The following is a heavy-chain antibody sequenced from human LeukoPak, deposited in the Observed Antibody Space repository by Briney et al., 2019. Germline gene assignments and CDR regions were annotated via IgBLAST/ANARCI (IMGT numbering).Heavy chain of an antibody. CDR1: GFSFSNYD. Sequence: GGSLRLSCAASGFSFSNYDMSWVRQAPGKGLEWVSSISGSGSSIHYADSVKGRFTISRDTSKKTLYLQMNSLRADDSAIYYCAKMDSVTQGWFDRYYYYMDVWGKGTTVTVSS. D-gene: IGHD2-2*03. CDR2: ISGSGSSI. V-gene: IGHV3-23*01. CDR3: AKMDSVTQGWFDRYYYYMDV. J-gene: IGHJ6*03.